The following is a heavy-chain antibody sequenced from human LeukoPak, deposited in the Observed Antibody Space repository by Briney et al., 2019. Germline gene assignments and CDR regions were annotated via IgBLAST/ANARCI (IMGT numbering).Heavy chain of an antibody. J-gene: IGHJ4*02. CDR3: AKRGIVIRAVIIVGFHKEAYYFDD. V-gene: IGHV3-23*01. CDR1: GITLSNYG. D-gene: IGHD3-10*01. Sequence: AGGSLRLSCAVSGITLSNYGMSWVRQAPGKGLEWVAGISGSAGGTIYAASVKGRFTISRDNPKNTLCLQMNSLRAEDTAVYFCAKRGIVIRAVIIVGFHKEAYYFDDWGQGALVTVSS. CDR2: ISGSAGGT.